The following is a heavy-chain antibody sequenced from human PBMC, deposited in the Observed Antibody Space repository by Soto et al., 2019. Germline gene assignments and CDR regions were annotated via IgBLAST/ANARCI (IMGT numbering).Heavy chain of an antibody. V-gene: IGHV1-18*01. CDR3: ARDLEDCSSTSCYRYYYYGMDV. J-gene: IGHJ6*02. Sequence: ASVKVSCKASGYTFTSYGISWVRQAPGQGLEWMGWISAYNGNTNYAQKLQGRVTMTTDTSTSTAYMELRSLRSDDTAVYYCARDLEDCSSTSCYRYYYYGMDVWGQGTTVTVS. D-gene: IGHD2-2*02. CDR1: GYTFTSYG. CDR2: ISAYNGNT.